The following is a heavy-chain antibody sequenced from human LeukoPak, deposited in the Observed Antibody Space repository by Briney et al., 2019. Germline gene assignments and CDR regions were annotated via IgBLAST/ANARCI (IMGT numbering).Heavy chain of an antibody. CDR3: VRGAYYAAY. D-gene: IGHD2/OR15-2a*01. V-gene: IGHV3-7*01. CDR1: PFTIRDYW. J-gene: IGHJ4*02. Sequence: GRSLRLSCAASPFTIRDYWMSWVRQTPGKGLEWVANIKQDGSEKYYVGSVKGRFSISRDNVKNALYLQMNSLRVEDTGVYYCVRGAYYAAYWGQGTLVTVSS. CDR2: IKQDGSEK.